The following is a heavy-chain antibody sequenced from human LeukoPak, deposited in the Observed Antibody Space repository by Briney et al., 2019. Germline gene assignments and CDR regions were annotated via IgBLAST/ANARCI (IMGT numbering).Heavy chain of an antibody. CDR1: GFTFSDYD. CDR3: ARVAKERVGGVYYFDY. D-gene: IGHD1-1*01. CDR2: IGTAGDT. V-gene: IGHV3-13*01. Sequence: GGSLRLSCVASGFTFSDYDMHWVRQATGKGLEWVSAIGTAGDTYYTGSVKGRFTISRENAKNSLYLQMNSLRAGDTAVYYCARVAKERVGGVYYFDYWGQGTLVTVS. J-gene: IGHJ4*02.